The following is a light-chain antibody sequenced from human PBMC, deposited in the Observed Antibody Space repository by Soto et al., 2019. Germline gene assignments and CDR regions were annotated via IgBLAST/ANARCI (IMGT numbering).Light chain of an antibody. CDR2: GAS. Sequence: EIVMTQSPATLSVSPGERATLSCRASQSVSSNLAWYQQKPGQAPRLLIYGASTRATGISARFSGSGSGTDFLLAISSLQSEDFAVYYCQQYNNWPLTFGGGTKVEIK. CDR3: QQYNNWPLT. CDR1: QSVSSN. V-gene: IGKV3-15*01. J-gene: IGKJ4*01.